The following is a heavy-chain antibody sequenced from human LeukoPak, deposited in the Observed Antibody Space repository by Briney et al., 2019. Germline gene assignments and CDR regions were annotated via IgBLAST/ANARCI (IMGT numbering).Heavy chain of an antibody. V-gene: IGHV3-30*03. CDR2: ISYDGSNK. D-gene: IGHD5-18*01. Sequence: QPGVSLSLSCAASGFIFTKYWMHWVRQAPGKGLEWGAVISYDGSNKYYADSVKGRFTISRDNSKNTLYLQMNSLRAEDTAVYYCAREGEGYSYAGDFDYWGQGTLVTVSS. J-gene: IGHJ4*02. CDR1: GFIFTKYW. CDR3: AREGEGYSYAGDFDY.